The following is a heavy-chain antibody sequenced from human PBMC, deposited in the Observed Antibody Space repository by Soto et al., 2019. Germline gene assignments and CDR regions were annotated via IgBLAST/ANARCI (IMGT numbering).Heavy chain of an antibody. CDR3: ARDHFGVKGYYYYGMDV. D-gene: IGHD3-3*01. V-gene: IGHV4-31*03. CDR1: GGSISSGGYY. CDR2: IYYSGST. J-gene: IGHJ6*02. Sequence: LSLTCTVSGGSISSGGYYWSWIRQHPGKGLEWIGYIYYSGSTYYNPSLKSRVTISVDTSKNQFSLKLSSVTAADTAVYYCARDHFGVKGYYYYGMDVWGQGTTVTVS.